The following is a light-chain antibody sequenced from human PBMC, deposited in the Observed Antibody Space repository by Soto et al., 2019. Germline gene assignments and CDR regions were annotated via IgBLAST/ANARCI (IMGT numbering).Light chain of an antibody. Sequence: ELVLTQSPGTLSLSPGERATLSCRASQSVSSNLAWYQQKPGQAPRLLIYGASTRATGIPARFSGSGSGTEFTLTISSLQSEDFAVYYCQQYNNWLSITFGQGTRLEI. CDR2: GAS. CDR3: QQYNNWLSIT. J-gene: IGKJ5*01. CDR1: QSVSSN. V-gene: IGKV3-15*01.